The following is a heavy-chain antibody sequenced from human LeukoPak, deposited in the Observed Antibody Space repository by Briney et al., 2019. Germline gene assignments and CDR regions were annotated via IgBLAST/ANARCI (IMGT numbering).Heavy chain of an antibody. CDR1: GGTFSSYA. Sequence: GASVKLSCKASGGTFSSYAISWVGQAPGQGLEWMGGIIPIFGTANYAQKFQGRVTITADKSTSTAYMELSSLRSEDTAVYYCARVGPYFDYWGQGTLVTVSS. V-gene: IGHV1-69*06. J-gene: IGHJ4*02. CDR3: ARVGPYFDY. CDR2: IIPIFGTA.